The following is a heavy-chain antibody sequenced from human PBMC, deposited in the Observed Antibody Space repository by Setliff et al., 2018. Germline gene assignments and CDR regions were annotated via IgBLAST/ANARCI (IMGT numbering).Heavy chain of an antibody. CDR3: TRAARKVVVPPSQKRNDY. CDR1: GGTFSSYG. CDR2: TIPVFGTT. V-gene: IGHV1-69*05. Sequence: ASVKVSCKASGGTFSSYGISWVRQAPGQGLEWMGGTIPVFGTTDYAQKFQGRVTIMTDESTNTAYMELRSLRSDETAMYYCTRAARKVVVPPSQKRNDYWGQGTQVTV. D-gene: IGHD2-2*01. J-gene: IGHJ4*02.